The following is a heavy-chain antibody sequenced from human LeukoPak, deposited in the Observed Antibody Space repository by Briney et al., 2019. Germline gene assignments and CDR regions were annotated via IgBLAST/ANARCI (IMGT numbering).Heavy chain of an antibody. Sequence: PGGSLRLSCAASGFTFSSYEMNWVRQAPGKGLEWVSYISSSGSTIYYADSVKGRFTISRDNAKNSLYLQMNSLRAEDTAVYYCARTGVHCSGGSCYPPRGGAPDYWGQGTLVTVSS. CDR3: ARTGVHCSGGSCYPPRGGAPDY. CDR1: GFTFSSYE. D-gene: IGHD2-15*01. J-gene: IGHJ4*02. CDR2: ISSSGSTI. V-gene: IGHV3-48*03.